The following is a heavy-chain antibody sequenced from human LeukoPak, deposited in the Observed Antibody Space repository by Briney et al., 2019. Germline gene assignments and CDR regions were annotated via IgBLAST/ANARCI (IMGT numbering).Heavy chain of an antibody. CDR1: GGSISSSSYF. CDR3: AREKGYMVRGKLGY. D-gene: IGHD3-10*01. Sequence: SETLSLTCSVSGGSISSSSYFWGWIRQPPGKGLEWIGSIFYSGSTYYSPSLKSRVTISVDTSKNQFSLKLSSVTAADTAVYYCAREKGYMVRGKLGYWGQGTLVTVSS. J-gene: IGHJ4*02. CDR2: IFYSGST. V-gene: IGHV4-39*07.